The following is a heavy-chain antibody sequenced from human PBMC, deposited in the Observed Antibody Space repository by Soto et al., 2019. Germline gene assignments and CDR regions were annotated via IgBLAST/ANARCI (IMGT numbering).Heavy chain of an antibody. CDR3: AKDSQMGYDFWSGYPYYFDY. D-gene: IGHD3-3*01. CDR1: GFTFSSYA. CDR2: ISGSGGST. Sequence: PGGSLRLSCAASGFTFSSYAMSWVRQAPGKGLEWVSAISGSGGSTYYADSVKGRFTISRDNSKNTLYLQMNSLRAEDTAVYYCAKDSQMGYDFWSGYPYYFDYWGQGTLVTVSS. J-gene: IGHJ4*02. V-gene: IGHV3-23*01.